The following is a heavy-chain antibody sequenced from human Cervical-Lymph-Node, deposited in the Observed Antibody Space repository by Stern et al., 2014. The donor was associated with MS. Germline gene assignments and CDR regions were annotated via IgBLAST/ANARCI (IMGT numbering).Heavy chain of an antibody. CDR1: GFTFSSHG. Sequence: QVQLVQSGGGVVQPGRSLRLSCAASGFTFSSHGMHWVRQAPGKGLEWVAVIWYDGSNRNYADSVKGRFTISRDNSKNTVDLQMNSLRAEDTAVYYCAAGGLEYYYDTSGYYFKHWGQGTLVTVSS. CDR3: AAGGLEYYYDTSGYYFKH. D-gene: IGHD3-22*01. CDR2: IWYDGSNR. V-gene: IGHV3-33*01. J-gene: IGHJ1*01.